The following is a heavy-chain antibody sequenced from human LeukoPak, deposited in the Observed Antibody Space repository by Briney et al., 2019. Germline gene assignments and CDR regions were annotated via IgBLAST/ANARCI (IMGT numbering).Heavy chain of an antibody. CDR2: IIPIFGTA. CDR1: GGTFSSYA. Sequence: ASVKVSCKASGGTFSSYAISRVRQAPGQGLEWMGGIIPIFGTANYAQKFQGRVTITADESTSTAYMELSSLRSEDTAVYYCARDGLQYLTPYYYMDVWGKGTTVTVS. V-gene: IGHV1-69*13. CDR3: ARDGLQYLTPYYYMDV. D-gene: IGHD4-11*01. J-gene: IGHJ6*03.